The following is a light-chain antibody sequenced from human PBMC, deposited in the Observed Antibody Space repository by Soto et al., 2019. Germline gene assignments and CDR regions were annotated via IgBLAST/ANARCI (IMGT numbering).Light chain of an antibody. J-gene: IGKJ1*01. V-gene: IGKV3-15*01. Sequence: EIVLTQSPGTLSLSPGERATLSCRASQSVSNNYLAWYQQKPGQAPRLLIYGASSRATGIPARFSGSGSGTEFTLTINSLQSEDFAVHYCQQYNNWPRTFGQGTKVDI. CDR2: GAS. CDR1: QSVSNN. CDR3: QQYNNWPRT.